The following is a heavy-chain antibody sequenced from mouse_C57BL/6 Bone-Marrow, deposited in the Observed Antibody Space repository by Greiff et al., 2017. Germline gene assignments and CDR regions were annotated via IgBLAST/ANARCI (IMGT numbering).Heavy chain of an antibody. CDR3: ARWNDYDHYYAMDY. J-gene: IGHJ4*01. D-gene: IGHD2-4*01. V-gene: IGHV1-55*01. CDR2: IYPGSGST. Sequence: QVQLQQPGAELVKPGASVKMSCKASGYTFTSYWITWVKQRPGQGLEWIGDIYPGSGSTNYNEKFKSKATLTVDTSSSTAYMQLSSLTSEDSAVYYCARWNDYDHYYAMDYWGQGTSVTVSS. CDR1: GYTFTSYW.